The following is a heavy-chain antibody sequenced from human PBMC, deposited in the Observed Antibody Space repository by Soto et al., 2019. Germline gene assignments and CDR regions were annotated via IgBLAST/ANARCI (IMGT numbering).Heavy chain of an antibody. CDR2: ISYDGSNK. CDR1: GFTFSSYA. Sequence: GGSLRLSCAASGFTFSSYAMHWVRQAPGKGLEWVAVISYDGSNKYYADSVKGRFTISRDNSKNTLYLQMNSLRAEDTAVYSCARGQCGSASCYRPYYYYGMDVWGQGTTVTVSS. D-gene: IGHD2-2*01. J-gene: IGHJ6*02. V-gene: IGHV3-30-3*01. CDR3: ARGQCGSASCYRPYYYYGMDV.